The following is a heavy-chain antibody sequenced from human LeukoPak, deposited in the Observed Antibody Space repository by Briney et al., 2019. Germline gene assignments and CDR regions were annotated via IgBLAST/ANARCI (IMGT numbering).Heavy chain of an antibody. J-gene: IGHJ4*02. Sequence: GGSLRLSCAASGFTFSSAYVSWVRQAPGKTLEWVSSIYGGDNREYSDSVKGRFTISRDDSKNTVSLQMSSLRVEDTAVYYCARGPTVSSTWDYWGQGTLVTVSP. V-gene: IGHV3-53*01. CDR3: ARGPTVSSTWDY. D-gene: IGHD2-2*01. CDR1: GFTFSSAY. CDR2: IYGGDNR.